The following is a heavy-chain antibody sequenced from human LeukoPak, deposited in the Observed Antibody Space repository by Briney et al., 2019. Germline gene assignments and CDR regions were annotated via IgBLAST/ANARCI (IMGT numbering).Heavy chain of an antibody. CDR3: AREGARWEPSFSAFDI. V-gene: IGHV4-39*07. CDR2: IYYSGTT. D-gene: IGHD1-26*01. J-gene: IGHJ3*02. CDR1: GGSISRSSYY. Sequence: SETLSLTCTVSGGSISRSSYYWGWIRQPPGKGLEWLGSIYYSGTTYYNPSLKSRVTISSDTSKNQFSLKLSSVTAADTAVYYCAREGARWEPSFSAFDIWGQGTMVTVSS.